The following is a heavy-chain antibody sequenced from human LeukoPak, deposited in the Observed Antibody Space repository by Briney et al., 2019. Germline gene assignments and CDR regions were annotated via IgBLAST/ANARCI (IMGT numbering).Heavy chain of an antibody. CDR2: IRKDGSDI. J-gene: IGHJ1*01. D-gene: IGHD3-10*01. V-gene: IGHV3-7*01. CDR1: GFTFSTSW. CDR3: ATRGEYFQH. Sequence: GGSLRLSCAASGFTFSTSWMSWVRQAPGKGLEWVANIRKDGSDIHYVDSVKGRFTISRDNAKNSLYLQMNSLRAEDTAVYYCATRGEYFQHWGQGTLVTVSS.